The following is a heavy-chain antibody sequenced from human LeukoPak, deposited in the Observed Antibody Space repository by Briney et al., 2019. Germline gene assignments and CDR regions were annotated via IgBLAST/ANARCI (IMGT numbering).Heavy chain of an antibody. CDR1: GGTFSSYA. CDR2: IIPIFGTA. V-gene: IGHV1-69*13. J-gene: IGHJ4*02. D-gene: IGHD3-3*01. CDR3: ARATLTIFGVDLSPTYYFDY. Sequence: SVTVSCTASGGTFSSYAISWVRQAPGQGLEWMGGIIPIFGTANYAQKFQGRVTITADESTSTAYMELSSLRSEDTAVYYCARATLTIFGVDLSPTYYFDYWGQGTLVTVSS.